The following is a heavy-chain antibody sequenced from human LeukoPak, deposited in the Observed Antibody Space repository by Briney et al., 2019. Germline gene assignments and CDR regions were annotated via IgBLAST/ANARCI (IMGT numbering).Heavy chain of an antibody. V-gene: IGHV4-34*01. CDR3: ARSRIVLADSLDP. CDR1: GGSFSGYY. Sequence: PSETLSLTCAVYGGSFSGYYWSWLRQPPGKGLEWIGEINHSGSTNYNPSLKSRVTISVDTSKNQFSLKLSSVTAADTAVYYCARSRIVLADSLDPWGQGTLVTVSS. CDR2: INHSGST. J-gene: IGHJ5*02. D-gene: IGHD6-19*01.